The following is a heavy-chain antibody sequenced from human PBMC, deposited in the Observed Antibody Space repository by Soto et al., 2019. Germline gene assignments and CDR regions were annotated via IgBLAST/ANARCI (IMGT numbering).Heavy chain of an antibody. CDR3: ARGDYPLVD. V-gene: IGHV4-59*01. D-gene: IGHD3-16*01. CDR2: VSYSRTT. CDR1: GGSFSTYY. J-gene: IGHJ4*02. Sequence: SETLSLTCTISGGSFSTYYWSWLRQHPGKGLEWMGFVSYSRTTNYNPSLKSRVTISLGTSENAFSLKLRSASAADTAVYYRARGDYPLVDSGQATLVNVSS.